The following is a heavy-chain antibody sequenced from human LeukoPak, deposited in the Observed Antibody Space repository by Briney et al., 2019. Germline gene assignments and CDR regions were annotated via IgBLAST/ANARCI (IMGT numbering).Heavy chain of an antibody. CDR1: GFTFDDYA. V-gene: IGHV3-9*01. CDR3: AKGGYYDSSGYFRAHYFDY. Sequence: GGSLRLSCAASGFTFDDYAMHWVRQAPGKGLEWVSGISWNSGSIGYADSVKGRFTISRDNAKNSLYLQMNSLRAEDTALYYCAKGGYYDSSGYFRAHYFDYWGQGTLVTVSS. D-gene: IGHD3-22*01. J-gene: IGHJ4*02. CDR2: ISWNSGSI.